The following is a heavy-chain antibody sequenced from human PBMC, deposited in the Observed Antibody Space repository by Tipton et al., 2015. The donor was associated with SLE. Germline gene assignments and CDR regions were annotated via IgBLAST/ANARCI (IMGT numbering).Heavy chain of an antibody. J-gene: IGHJ2*01. CDR3: ARGELYWSFDL. CDR2: INHSGST. CDR1: GGSFSGYY. Sequence: TLSLTCAVYGGSFSGYYWSWIRQPPGKGLGWIGEINHSGSTNYNPSLKSRVTISVDTSKNQFSLKLSSVTAADTAVYYCARGELYWSFDLWGRGTLVTVSS. V-gene: IGHV4-34*01. D-gene: IGHD1-26*01.